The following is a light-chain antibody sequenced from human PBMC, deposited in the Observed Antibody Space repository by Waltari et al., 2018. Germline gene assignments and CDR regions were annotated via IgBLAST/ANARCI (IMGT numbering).Light chain of an antibody. CDR3: AAWDDSLNGVV. CDR2: SNN. Sequence: QSVLPQPPSASGTPGQRVTTSCSGSSSNIGSNHENWYQQPPGTAPKLLIYSNNQRPSGVPDRFSGSKSGTSASLAISGLQSEDEADYYCAAWDDSLNGVVFGGGTKLTVL. CDR1: SSNIGSNH. J-gene: IGLJ2*01. V-gene: IGLV1-44*01.